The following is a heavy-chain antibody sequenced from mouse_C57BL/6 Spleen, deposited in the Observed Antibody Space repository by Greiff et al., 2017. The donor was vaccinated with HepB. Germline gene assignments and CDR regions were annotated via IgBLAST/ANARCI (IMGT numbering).Heavy chain of an antibody. CDR3: TRWETAQANLFAY. Sequence: VQLQQSGAELVRPGASVTLSCKASGYTFTDYEMHWVKQTPVHGLEWIGAIDPETGGTAYNQKVKGKAILTADKSSSTAYMELRSLTSEDTAVYYCTRWETAQANLFAYWGQGTLVTVSA. J-gene: IGHJ3*01. D-gene: IGHD3-2*02. CDR1: GYTFTDYE. CDR2: IDPETGGT. V-gene: IGHV1-15*01.